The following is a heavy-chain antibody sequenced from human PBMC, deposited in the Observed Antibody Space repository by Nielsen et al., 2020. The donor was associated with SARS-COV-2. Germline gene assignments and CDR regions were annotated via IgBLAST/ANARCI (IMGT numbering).Heavy chain of an antibody. D-gene: IGHD2-15*01. CDR2: IGWHSGSI. CDR3: AKLGGGSSASPYFDY. V-gene: IGHV3-9*01. J-gene: IGHJ4*02. CDR1: GFTFDDYA. Sequence: SLKISCAASGFTFDDYAMHWVRQAPGKGLEWVSGIGWHSGSIGYADSVKGRFTISRDNAKNSLYLQMNSLRAEDTALYYCAKLGGGSSASPYFDYWGQGTLVTVSS.